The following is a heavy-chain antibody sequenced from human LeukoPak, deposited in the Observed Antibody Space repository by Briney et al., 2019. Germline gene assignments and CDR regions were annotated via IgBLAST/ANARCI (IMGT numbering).Heavy chain of an antibody. V-gene: IGHV3-7*01. J-gene: IGHJ6*02. CDR2: IKQDGSEK. Sequence: PGGSLRLSCAASGFTFSSYWMSWVRQAPGTGLEWVANIKQDGSEKYYVDSVKGRFTISRDNAKTTLYLQMNSLRAEDTAVYYCAREELLGAYYYNGMDVWGQGTTVTVSS. D-gene: IGHD1-26*01. CDR1: GFTFSSYW. CDR3: AREELLGAYYYNGMDV.